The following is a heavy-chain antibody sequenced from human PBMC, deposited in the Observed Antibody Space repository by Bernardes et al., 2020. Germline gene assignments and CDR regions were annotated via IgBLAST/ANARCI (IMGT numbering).Heavy chain of an antibody. CDR2: ISGSGGST. D-gene: IGHD6-19*01. CDR3: AKDSGAGWYGGSFDI. V-gene: IGHV3-23*01. Sequence: GGSLRLSCAASGSASGFTFNSYAMHWVRRAPGKGLEWVSAISGSGGSTFYADSVKGRFTISRDNSKNTLYLQMNSLRAEDTAIYYCAKDSGAGWYGGSFDIWGQGTMVTVSS. J-gene: IGHJ3*02. CDR1: GFTFNSYA.